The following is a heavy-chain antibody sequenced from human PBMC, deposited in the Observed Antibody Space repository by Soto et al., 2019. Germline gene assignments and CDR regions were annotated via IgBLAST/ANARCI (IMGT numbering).Heavy chain of an antibody. CDR1: GGSITSGGYS. V-gene: IGHV4-30-2*01. CDR3: ARVVEVPAIWGDYFDS. J-gene: IGHJ4*02. CDR2: IYHSGST. D-gene: IGHD2-15*01. Sequence: QLQLQESGSGLVKPSQTLSLTCAVSGGSITSGGYSWSWIRQPPGKGLEWIANIYHSGSTYYNPSLKSRVTISLNRSNNQFYLDLSSVTAADTAVYYCARVVEVPAIWGDYFDSWGQGTLVTVSS.